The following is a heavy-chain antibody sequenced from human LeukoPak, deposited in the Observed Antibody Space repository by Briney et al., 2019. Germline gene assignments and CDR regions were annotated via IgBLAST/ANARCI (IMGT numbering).Heavy chain of an antibody. Sequence: GGSLRLSCAASGFTFSSYAMSWVRQAPGKVLEWVSAISGSGGSTYYADSVKGRFTISRDNSKNTLYLQMNSLRAEDTAVYYCAKGAAYNWNVPLDYWGQGTLVTVSS. J-gene: IGHJ4*02. CDR3: AKGAAYNWNVPLDY. CDR1: GFTFSSYA. D-gene: IGHD1-1*01. CDR2: ISGSGGST. V-gene: IGHV3-23*01.